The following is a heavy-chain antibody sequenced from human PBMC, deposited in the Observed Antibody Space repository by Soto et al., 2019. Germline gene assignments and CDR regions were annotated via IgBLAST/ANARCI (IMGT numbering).Heavy chain of an antibody. D-gene: IGHD3-22*01. CDR2: ISNGGSNP. Sequence: QVQLVESGGGVVQPERSLRLSCAASGFTFSKYAMHWVRQARGTGLEWVAVISNGGSNPYYADSVKGRFTISRDNSKNTLYLQMNSLREEDTAVYYCARTGYDRSGYFVEYYFDYWGQGTLVTVSS. CDR1: GFTFSKYA. CDR3: ARTGYDRSGYFVEYYFDY. V-gene: IGHV3-30-3*01. J-gene: IGHJ4*02.